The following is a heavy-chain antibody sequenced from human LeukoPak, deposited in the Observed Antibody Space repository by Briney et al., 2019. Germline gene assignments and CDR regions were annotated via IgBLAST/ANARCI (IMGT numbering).Heavy chain of an antibody. J-gene: IGHJ4*02. CDR1: GGSISSGDDY. CDR3: ARDHCSSKSCFIDY. CDR2: IYYSGNT. V-gene: IGHV4-30-4*08. Sequence: SQTLSLTCTVSGGSISSGDDYWSWIRQPPGKGLKWIGSIYYSGNTYYNPSLKSRVTISVDTSKNQFSLRLNSVTAADTAVYYCARDHCSSKSCFIDYWGQGTLVTVSS. D-gene: IGHD2-2*01.